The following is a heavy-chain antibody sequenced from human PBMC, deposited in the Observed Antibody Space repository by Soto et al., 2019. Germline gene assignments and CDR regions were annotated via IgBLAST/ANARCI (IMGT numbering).Heavy chain of an antibody. V-gene: IGHV3-23*01. CDR1: GFTFSSYA. D-gene: IGHD4-17*01. CDR3: AKPGYGDPWYFDL. J-gene: IGHJ2*01. Sequence: EVQLLESGGGLVQPGGSLRLSCAASGFTFSSYAMSWVRQAPGKGLEWVSAISGSGGSTYYADSVKGRFTISRDNSKNTLYPQMNSLRAEDTAVYYCAKPGYGDPWYFDLWGRGTLVTVSS. CDR2: ISGSGGST.